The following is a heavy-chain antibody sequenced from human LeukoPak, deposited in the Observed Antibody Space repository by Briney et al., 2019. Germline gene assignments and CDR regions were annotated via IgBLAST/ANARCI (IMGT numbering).Heavy chain of an antibody. D-gene: IGHD2-15*01. V-gene: IGHV3-33*06. CDR1: GFTFSSYG. J-gene: IGHJ4*02. CDR3: AKGDLYCSGGSCYHPFYFDY. CDR2: IWYDGSNK. Sequence: PGRSLRLSCAASGFTFSSYGMRWVRQAPGKGLEWVAVIWYDGSNKYYADSVKGRFTISRDNSKNTLYLQMNSLRAEDTAVYYCAKGDLYCSGGSCYHPFYFDYWGQGTLVTVSS.